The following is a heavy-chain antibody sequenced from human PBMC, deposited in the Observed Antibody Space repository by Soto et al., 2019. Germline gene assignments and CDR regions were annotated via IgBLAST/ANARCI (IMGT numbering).Heavy chain of an antibody. CDR3: ATTGTGPYYYYGMDV. D-gene: IGHD1-1*01. Sequence: LKISCKGSGYSFTSYWIGWVRQMPGKGLEWMGIIYPGDSDTRYSPSFQGQVTISADKSISTAYLQWSSLKASDTAMYYCATTGTGPYYYYGMDVWGQGTTVTVSS. CDR2: IYPGDSDT. J-gene: IGHJ6*02. V-gene: IGHV5-51*01. CDR1: GYSFTSYW.